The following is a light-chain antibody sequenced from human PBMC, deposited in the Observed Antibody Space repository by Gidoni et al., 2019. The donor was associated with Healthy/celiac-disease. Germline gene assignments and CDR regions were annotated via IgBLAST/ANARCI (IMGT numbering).Light chain of an antibody. CDR1: QSISSW. CDR2: KAS. CDR3: QQYNSYSWT. Sequence: DRQMTQSPSTLSASVGDRVTITCRASQSISSWLAWYQQKPGKAPKLLIYKASSLESGVPSRFSGSGSGTEFTLTISRLQPDDFATYYCQQYNSYSWTFXQXTKVEIK. J-gene: IGKJ1*01. V-gene: IGKV1-5*03.